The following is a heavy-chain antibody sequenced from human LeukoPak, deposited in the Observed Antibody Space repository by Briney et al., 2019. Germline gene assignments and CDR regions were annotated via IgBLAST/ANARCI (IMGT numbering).Heavy chain of an antibody. CDR1: GYTFTSFG. CDR2: ISAYNGNT. V-gene: IGHV1-18*01. D-gene: IGHD3-10*01. CDR3: ARTYGSGSSQPFDY. Sequence: GASVKVSCKASGYTFTSFGISWVRQAPGQGLEWMGWISAYNGNTNYAQNLQGRVTMTTDTSTRKAYMELRSLRSDDTAVYYCARTYGSGSSQPFDYWGQGTLVTVSS. J-gene: IGHJ4*02.